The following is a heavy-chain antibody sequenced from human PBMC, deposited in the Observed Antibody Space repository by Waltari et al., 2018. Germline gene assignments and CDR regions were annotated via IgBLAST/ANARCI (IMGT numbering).Heavy chain of an antibody. Sequence: QVQLVESGGGSVKPGGPLRLSCTASGFSFSEYAMSWVRQAPGKGLEWNANTTSSGSRVHYADSVRGRFTISRDNAKNSLLLDMSSLRVEDTAVYFCVRDRVHFGMDVWGQGTTVIVSS. V-gene: IGHV3-11*04. CDR3: VRDRVHFGMDV. J-gene: IGHJ6*01. CDR2: TTSSGSRV. CDR1: GFSFSEYA.